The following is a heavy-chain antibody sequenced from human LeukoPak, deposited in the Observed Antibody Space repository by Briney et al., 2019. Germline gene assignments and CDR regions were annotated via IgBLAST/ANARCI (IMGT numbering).Heavy chain of an antibody. Sequence: SVKVSCKASGGTFSSYAISWVRQAPGQGLEWMGGIIPIFGTANYAQKFQGRVTITADESTSTAYMELSSLRSEDTAVYYCARTYYYDSSGYYYDVGWFDPWGQRTLATVSS. CDR2: IIPIFGTA. V-gene: IGHV1-69*13. J-gene: IGHJ5*02. D-gene: IGHD3-22*01. CDR1: GGTFSSYA. CDR3: ARTYYYDSSGYYYDVGWFDP.